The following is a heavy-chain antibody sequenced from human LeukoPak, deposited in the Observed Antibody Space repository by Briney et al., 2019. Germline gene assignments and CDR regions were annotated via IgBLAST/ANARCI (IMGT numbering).Heavy chain of an antibody. J-gene: IGHJ3*02. D-gene: IGHD6-19*01. CDR2: IKSKTDGGTT. CDR1: GFTFSNAW. Sequence: GGSLRLSCAASGFTFSNAWMSWVRQAPGKGLEWVGRIKSKTDGGTTDYAAPVKGRFTISRDNSKNTLYLQMNSLRAEDTAVYYCAKDTWRQWLSGVAFDIWGQGTMVTVSS. CDR3: AKDTWRQWLSGVAFDI. V-gene: IGHV3-15*01.